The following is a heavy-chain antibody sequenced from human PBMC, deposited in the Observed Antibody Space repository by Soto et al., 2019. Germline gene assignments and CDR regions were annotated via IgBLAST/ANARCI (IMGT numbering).Heavy chain of an antibody. CDR3: ARVPLRYPSIWFDP. CDR1: GGSIISYY. Sequence: KSSETLSLTCTVSGGSIISYYCILIRHPPGKGLEWIGYIYYSGSTNYNPSLKSRVTISVDTSKNQFSLKLSSVTAADTAVYYCARVPLRYPSIWFDPWGQGTLVTVSS. J-gene: IGHJ5*02. V-gene: IGHV4-59*01. D-gene: IGHD1-1*01. CDR2: IYYSGST.